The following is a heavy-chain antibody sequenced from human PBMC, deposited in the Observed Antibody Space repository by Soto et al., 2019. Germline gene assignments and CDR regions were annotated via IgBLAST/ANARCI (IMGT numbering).Heavy chain of an antibody. Sequence: SETLSLTCAVSGDSITSSTWWSWVRQPPGKGLQWIGDIYHSGSTNYNPSLRSRVTIAVQKSKNQFSLKLTSVTAADTAVYFCSRYRRRSNTGIDSWGQGTLVTVSS. CDR1: GDSITSSTW. J-gene: IGHJ5*01. V-gene: IGHV4-4*02. CDR2: IYHSGST. D-gene: IGHD2-2*02. CDR3: SRYRRRSNTGIDS.